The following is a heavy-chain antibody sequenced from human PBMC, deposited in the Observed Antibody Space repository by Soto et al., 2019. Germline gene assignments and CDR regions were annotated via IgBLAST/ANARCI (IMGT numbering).Heavy chain of an antibody. CDR2: MDPNSGIT. D-gene: IGHD3-3*01. Sequence: QAQLVQSGAEVRKPGASVKVSCKASGYTFTTYDINWVRQAPGQGLEWLGWMDPNSGITGYAQNFQGRITMTRNISRNTAHMELSSLQSEDTAVYYCARERKFDFWRKGLDVWGQGTTVTVSS. CDR3: ARERKFDFWRKGLDV. V-gene: IGHV1-8*01. J-gene: IGHJ6*02. CDR1: GYTFTTYD.